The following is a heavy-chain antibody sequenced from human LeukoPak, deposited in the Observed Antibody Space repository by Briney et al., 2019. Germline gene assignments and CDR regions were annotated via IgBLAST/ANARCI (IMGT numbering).Heavy chain of an antibody. CDR3: ARGVDTAMPPRFDP. J-gene: IGHJ5*02. CDR1: VGSFSGYY. Sequence: SETLSLTCAVYVGSFSGYYWSWIRQPPGKGLEWIGEINHSGSTNYNPSLKSRVTISVDTSKTQFSLKLSSVTAADTAVYYCARGVDTAMPPRFDPWGQGTLVTVSS. D-gene: IGHD5-18*01. CDR2: INHSGST. V-gene: IGHV4-34*01.